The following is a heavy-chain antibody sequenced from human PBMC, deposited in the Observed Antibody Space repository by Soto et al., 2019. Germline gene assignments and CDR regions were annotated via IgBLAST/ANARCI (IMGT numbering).Heavy chain of an antibody. CDR1: AASFSKYY. V-gene: IGHV4-59*01. D-gene: IGHD6-19*01. CDR2: IYFNGNT. J-gene: IGHJ4*02. Sequence: PSETLSLTCTVSAASFSKYYWSWIRQPPGKGLEWIGYIYFNGNTNYNPSLKSRVTISLNTSKNQFSLKVNSVTAADTGVYYCARYHGGWATFDYWGQGTLVTVSS. CDR3: ARYHGGWATFDY.